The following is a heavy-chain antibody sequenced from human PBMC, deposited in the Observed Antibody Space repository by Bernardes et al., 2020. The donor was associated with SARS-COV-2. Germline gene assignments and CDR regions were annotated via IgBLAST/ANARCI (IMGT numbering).Heavy chain of an antibody. Sequence: GGSLRLSCAASGFTFSSYAMAWVRQAPGKGLEWVSGISSSGDATYYTDSVKGRFTISRDNSENTQYLQMNSLRAEDTAVYYCAKGSPYNWNVPSNFDYWGQGTLVTVSS. D-gene: IGHD1-1*01. CDR1: GFTFSSYA. V-gene: IGHV3-23*01. CDR2: ISSSGDAT. J-gene: IGHJ4*02. CDR3: AKGSPYNWNVPSNFDY.